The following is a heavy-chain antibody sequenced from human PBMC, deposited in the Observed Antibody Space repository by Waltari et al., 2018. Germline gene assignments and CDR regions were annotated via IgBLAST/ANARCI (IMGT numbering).Heavy chain of an antibody. CDR1: GFPFRSSG. J-gene: IGHJ4*02. V-gene: IGHV3-30*18. CDR3: TKGNDYSDS. Sequence: QVQLVESGGGVVQPGRCLRLSCSASGFPFRSSGMHWVRQAPGKGMEWVAGISYDGKKQNYIDSVRGRFTISRDNSKNTLYLQMNSLTIEDTSIYYCTKGNDYSDSWGQGTLVSVSS. CDR2: ISYDGKKQ.